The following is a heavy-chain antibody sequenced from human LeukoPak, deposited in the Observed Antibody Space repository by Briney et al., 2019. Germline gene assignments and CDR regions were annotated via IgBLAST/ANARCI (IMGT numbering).Heavy chain of an antibody. J-gene: IGHJ5*02. V-gene: IGHV1-69*04. D-gene: IGHD1-1*01. CDR3: ARAVRLEGGTYNNWFDP. CDR1: GGTFSSYA. Sequence: VASVKVSCKASGGTFSSYAISWVRQAPGQGLEWMGRIIPILGIASYAQKFQGRVTITADKSTSTAYMELSSLRSEDTAVYYCARAVRLEGGTYNNWFDPWGQGTLVTVSS. CDR2: IIPILGIA.